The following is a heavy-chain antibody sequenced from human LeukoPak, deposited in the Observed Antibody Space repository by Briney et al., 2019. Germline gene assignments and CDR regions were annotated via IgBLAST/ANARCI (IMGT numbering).Heavy chain of an antibody. CDR2: IYTSGST. CDR3: ARGGRRNYDFWSGYSIYYMDV. CDR1: GGSISSGSYY. J-gene: IGHJ6*03. V-gene: IGHV4-61*02. Sequence: SQTLSLTCTVSGGSISSGSYYWSWIRQPGGKGLEWIGRIYTSGSTNYNPSLKSRVTISVDTSKNQFSLKLSSVTAADTAVYYCARGGRRNYDFWSGYSIYYMDVWGKGTTITVSS. D-gene: IGHD3-3*01.